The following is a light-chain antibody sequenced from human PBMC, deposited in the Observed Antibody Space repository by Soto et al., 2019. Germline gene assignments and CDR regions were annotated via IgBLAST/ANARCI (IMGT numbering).Light chain of an antibody. CDR3: KQYNTYSN. Sequence: DIQMTHSPSTLSGSVVDRVTITFRASQTISSWLAWYQQKPGKAPKALIYDASTLRSGVPSRFSGGGSGKEFTLTISSLQPDDFATYYCKQYNTYSNFGQGTRLEIK. CDR2: DAS. CDR1: QTISSW. V-gene: IGKV1-5*01. J-gene: IGKJ5*01.